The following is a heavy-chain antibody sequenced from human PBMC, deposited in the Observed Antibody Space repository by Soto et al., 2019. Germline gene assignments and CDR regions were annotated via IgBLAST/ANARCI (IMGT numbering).Heavy chain of an antibody. CDR1: GYTFADYY. J-gene: IGHJ4*02. CDR2: INPNIGVT. V-gene: IGHV1-2*02. Sequence: ASVKVSCKASGYTFADYYMHWVRQAPGQGLEWLGWINPNIGVTNSAQKFQGRVTMTRDTSMSTAYMELSRLRFDDTAVYYCARRSEGAGGFLDYWGQGALVTVSS. CDR3: ARRSEGAGGFLDY. D-gene: IGHD1-26*01.